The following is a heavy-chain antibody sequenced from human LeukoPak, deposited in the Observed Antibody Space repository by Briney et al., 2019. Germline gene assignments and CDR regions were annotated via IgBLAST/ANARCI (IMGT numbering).Heavy chain of an antibody. J-gene: IGHJ4*02. Sequence: PGWSLRLSCAASAFTCSNYVMNWGRQAPGKGGEEGSSSSGSGGYIFYADSVKGRFTISRDNSKDSLYLQLNSLRAEDTAVDYCARDPQTTGEQLRYFDWFMNALATLDYWGEGTQVTV. V-gene: IGHV3-21*01. CDR2: SSGSGGYI. CDR3: ARDPQTTGEQLRYFDWFMNALATLDY. CDR1: AFTCSNYV. D-gene: IGHD3-9*01.